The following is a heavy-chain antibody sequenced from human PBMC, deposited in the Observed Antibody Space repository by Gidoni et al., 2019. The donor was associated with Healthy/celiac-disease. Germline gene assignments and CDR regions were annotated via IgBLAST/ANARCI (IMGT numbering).Heavy chain of an antibody. Sequence: QVQLVQSGAEVKKPGASVKVSCKASGSTFTGHYMHLVRQAPGQGLEWMGWINPNSGGTNYEQKFQGRVTMTRDTSISTAYMELSRLRSDDTAVYYCAREGYYDSSGSKSGDAFDIWGQGTMVTVSS. D-gene: IGHD3-22*01. V-gene: IGHV1-2*02. CDR2: INPNSGGT. CDR1: GSTFTGHY. J-gene: IGHJ3*02. CDR3: AREGYYDSSGSKSGDAFDI.